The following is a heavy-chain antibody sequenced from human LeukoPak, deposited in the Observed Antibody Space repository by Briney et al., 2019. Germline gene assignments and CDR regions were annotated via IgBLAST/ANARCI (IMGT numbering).Heavy chain of an antibody. V-gene: IGHV3-7*01. D-gene: IGHD3-3*01. CDR1: GFTFSSYW. CDR2: IKKDGSEK. J-gene: IGHJ6*03. Sequence: RAGGSLRLSCAASGFTFSSYWMSWVRQAPGKGLEWVANIKKDGSEKFYVDSVKGRFTISRDKAKNSLYLQMSSLRAEDTAVYYCVREAYDDFWSGSWRYYYYIDVWGKGITVTVSS. CDR3: VREAYDDFWSGSWRYYYYIDV.